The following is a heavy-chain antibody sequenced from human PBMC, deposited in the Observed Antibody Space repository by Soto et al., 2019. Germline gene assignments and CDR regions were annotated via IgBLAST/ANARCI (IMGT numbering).Heavy chain of an antibody. V-gene: IGHV3-33*01. CDR1: GFTFSSYG. Sequence: GGSLRLSCAASGFTFSSYGMHWVRQAPGKGLEWVAVIWYDGSNKYYADSVKGRFTISRDNSKNTLYLQMNSLRAEDTAVYYCAREDTVAGNYFDYWGQGALVTVSS. J-gene: IGHJ4*02. CDR2: IWYDGSNK. D-gene: IGHD5-12*01. CDR3: AREDTVAGNYFDY.